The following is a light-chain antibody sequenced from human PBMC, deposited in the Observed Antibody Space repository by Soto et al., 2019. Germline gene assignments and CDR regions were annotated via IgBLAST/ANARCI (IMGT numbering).Light chain of an antibody. J-gene: IGLJ1*01. CDR1: SNDVGGYNY. V-gene: IGLV2-14*01. Sequence: SVLTQPASVSGSPGQSITISCTGSSNDVGGYNYVSWYQQHPGKAPKPILYEVSNRPSGVSHRFSGSKSANTASLTISRLQTEDEADYYCSSYTTSSSYVFGTGTKVTVL. CDR3: SSYTTSSSYV. CDR2: EVS.